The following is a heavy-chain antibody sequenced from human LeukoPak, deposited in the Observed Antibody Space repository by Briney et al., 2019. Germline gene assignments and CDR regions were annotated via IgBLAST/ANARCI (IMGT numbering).Heavy chain of an antibody. D-gene: IGHD3-22*01. Sequence: SETLSLTCTVSGGSISSYYWSWIRQPPGKGLEWIGYIYYSGSTNYNPSLKSRVTISVDTSKNQFSMKLSSVTAADTAVYYCAGGYDYLFDYWGQGTLVTVSS. CDR1: GGSISSYY. CDR3: AGGYDYLFDY. V-gene: IGHV4-59*01. CDR2: IYYSGST. J-gene: IGHJ4*02.